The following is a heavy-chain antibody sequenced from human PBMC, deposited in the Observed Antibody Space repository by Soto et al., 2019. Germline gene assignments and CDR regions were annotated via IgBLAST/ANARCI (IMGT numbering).Heavy chain of an antibody. V-gene: IGHV3-33*01. CDR2: VWFDGTKT. Sequence: GGSLRLSCAASGFRFSSFGMHWVRQAPGKGLEWVATVWFDGTKTYHAYSVKVRFTSSRDNSNNTMYLQMDSLRAEDTAVYYCARQLLYGTGSHDYPYYGMDXWGHGTTVTVS. CDR1: GFRFSSFG. CDR3: ARQLLYGTGSHDYPYYGMDX. J-gene: IGHJ6*02. D-gene: IGHD3-10*01.